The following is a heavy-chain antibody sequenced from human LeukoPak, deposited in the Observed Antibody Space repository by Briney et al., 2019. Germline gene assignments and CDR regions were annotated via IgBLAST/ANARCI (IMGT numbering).Heavy chain of an antibody. V-gene: IGHV3-53*04. CDR1: GFTFSSYA. CDR3: ATGSGSYYGNYFDY. Sequence: GGSLRLSCAASGFTFSSYAMSWVRQAPGKGLEWVSVIYSGGNTYYADSVKGRFTISRHNSKNTLYLQMNSLRAEDTAVYYCATGSGSYYGNYFDYWGQGTLVTVSS. D-gene: IGHD1-26*01. J-gene: IGHJ4*02. CDR2: IYSGGNT.